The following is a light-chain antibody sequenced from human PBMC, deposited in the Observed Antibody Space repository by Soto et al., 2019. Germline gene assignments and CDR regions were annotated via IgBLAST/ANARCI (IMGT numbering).Light chain of an antibody. CDR2: DAS. CDR3: QQYNSYWYT. CDR1: QSISSW. Sequence: DIQMTKSPSTLSASVGDRVTITCRASQSISSWLAWNQQKPGKAPKLLIYDASSLESGVPSRFSGSGSGTEFTLTISSLQPDDFATYYCQQYNSYWYTFGQGTKLEIK. V-gene: IGKV1-5*01. J-gene: IGKJ2*01.